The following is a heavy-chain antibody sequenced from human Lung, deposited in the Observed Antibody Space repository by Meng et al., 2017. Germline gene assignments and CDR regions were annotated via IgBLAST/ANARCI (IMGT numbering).Heavy chain of an antibody. Sequence: QVHLQQSGPGLLKPSQTLSLTCAISGDSVSSNSAAWNWIRPSPSRGLEWLGRTYYRSKWYNGYAVSVRSRITINPDTSKNQFSLQLNSVTPEDTAVYYCARSQQWLDSWGQGTLVTVSS. CDR1: GDSVSSNSAA. CDR3: ARSQQWLDS. CDR2: TYYRSKWYN. V-gene: IGHV6-1*01. D-gene: IGHD6-19*01. J-gene: IGHJ4*02.